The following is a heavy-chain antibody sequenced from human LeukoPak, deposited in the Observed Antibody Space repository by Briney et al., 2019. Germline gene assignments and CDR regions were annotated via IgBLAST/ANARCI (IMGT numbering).Heavy chain of an antibody. V-gene: IGHV3-48*01. CDR1: GFTFRSYS. J-gene: IGHJ4*02. Sequence: GGSLRLSCAASGFTFRSYSMNWVRQAPGKGLEWVSYISSSSSTIYYADSVKGRFTISRDNAKNSLYLQMNSLRAEDTAVYYCARSLVPRLYYFDYWGQGTLVTVSS. D-gene: IGHD3-16*01. CDR3: ARSLVPRLYYFDY. CDR2: ISSSSSTI.